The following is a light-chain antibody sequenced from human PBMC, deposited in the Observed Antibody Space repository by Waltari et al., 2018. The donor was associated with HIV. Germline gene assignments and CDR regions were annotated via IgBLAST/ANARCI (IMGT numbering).Light chain of an antibody. CDR2: DVN. CDR1: NSDVGKYDF. Sequence: QSALTQPASVSGSPGQSVNMSCTGSNSDVGKYDFVSWYQQNPGQAPHLIIYDVNTRPSGVSLRFSGSKAGNTASLTISGLQAEDEANYYCCSYAGGPFVFGSGT. CDR3: CSYAGGPFV. J-gene: IGLJ1*01. V-gene: IGLV2-23*02.